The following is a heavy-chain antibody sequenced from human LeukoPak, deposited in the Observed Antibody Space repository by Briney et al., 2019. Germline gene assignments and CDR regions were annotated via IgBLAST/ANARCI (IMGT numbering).Heavy chain of an antibody. J-gene: IGHJ6*03. CDR2: IKQDGSEK. D-gene: IGHD6-6*01. Sequence: PGGSLRLSCAASGFTFSSYAMSWVRQAPGKGLGWVANIKQDGSEKVYGDSVEGRFTISRDNSKNSMYMKMNSLRAEDTAVYYCARDGYSSSSTVGVTMDVWGKGTTVTVSS. V-gene: IGHV3-7*01. CDR1: GFTFSSYA. CDR3: ARDGYSSSSTVGVTMDV.